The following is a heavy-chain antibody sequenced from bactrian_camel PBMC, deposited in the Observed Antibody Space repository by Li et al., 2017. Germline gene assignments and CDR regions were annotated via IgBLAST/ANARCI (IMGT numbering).Heavy chain of an antibody. CDR3: AADVGSMSGNCQPNY. CDR1: GNLYNLNC. Sequence: HVQLVESGGGSVQPGGSLRLSCAASGNLYNLNCLGWFRQAPGMEREQVAAFIYTFHRTTRYADSVKGRFTISRDDAKNTMYFQMNNLQPEDTAMYYCAADVGSMSGNCQPNYWGQGTQVTVS. D-gene: IGHD6*01. V-gene: IGHV3S54*01. J-gene: IGHJ4*01. CDR2: IYTFHRTT.